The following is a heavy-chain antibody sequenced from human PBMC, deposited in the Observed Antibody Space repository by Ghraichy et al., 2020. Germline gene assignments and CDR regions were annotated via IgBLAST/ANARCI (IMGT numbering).Heavy chain of an antibody. D-gene: IGHD4-23*01. Sequence: SETLSLTCTVSGGSISSSSYYWGWIRQPPGKGLEWLGSIYYSGTTYYNPSLKSRVTISVDTSKNQFSLELNSVTAADTAVYYCARAHGGNSDFHYWGQGSLVTVSS. CDR1: GGSISSSSYY. CDR2: IYYSGTT. V-gene: IGHV4-39*01. CDR3: ARAHGGNSDFHY. J-gene: IGHJ4*02.